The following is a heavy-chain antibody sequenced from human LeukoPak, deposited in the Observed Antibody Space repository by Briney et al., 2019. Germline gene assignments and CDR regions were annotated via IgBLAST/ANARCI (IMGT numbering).Heavy chain of an antibody. D-gene: IGHD2-15*01. V-gene: IGHV3-23*01. J-gene: IGHJ3*02. Sequence: GGSLRLSCAASGFTFNSYAMSWVRQAPGKGLEWVSAINGGGGSTYYADSVKGRFTISRDNSKSTLYLQTNSLRAEDTAVYYCAKGGVVHAFNIWGQGTMVTVSS. CDR1: GFTFNSYA. CDR2: INGGGGST. CDR3: AKGGVVHAFNI.